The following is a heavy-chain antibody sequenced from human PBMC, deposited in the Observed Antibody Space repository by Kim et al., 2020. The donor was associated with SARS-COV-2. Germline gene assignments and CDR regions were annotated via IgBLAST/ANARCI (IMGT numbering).Heavy chain of an antibody. J-gene: IGHJ4*02. V-gene: IGHV1-46*01. CDR2: VYPNDGST. CDR1: GYGFTNNY. D-gene: IGHD1-1*01. Sequence: ASVKVSCKTSGYGFTNNYLHWVRLAPGQGLEWMGMVYPNDGSTTNAQKFQGRVIMTRNTPTRTGYMELSSLTAKDTAVYYCARDLEGFDYWGQGTLVTVSS. CDR3: ARDLEGFDY.